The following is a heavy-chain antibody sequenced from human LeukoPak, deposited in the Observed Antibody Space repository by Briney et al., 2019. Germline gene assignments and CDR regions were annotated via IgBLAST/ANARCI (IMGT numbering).Heavy chain of an antibody. CDR1: GFTFASYA. V-gene: IGHV3-30*15. D-gene: IGHD6-6*01. Sequence: PGRSLRLSCEASGFTFASYAMHWVRLAPGKGLEWVAVQFSDGSDKFYAASVRGRFTMSRDNSKHTLLLEMSSLRAEDTAVYYCARALTTKQLLFDAFDVWGQGTMVTVSS. CDR2: QFSDGSDK. CDR3: ARALTTKQLLFDAFDV. J-gene: IGHJ3*01.